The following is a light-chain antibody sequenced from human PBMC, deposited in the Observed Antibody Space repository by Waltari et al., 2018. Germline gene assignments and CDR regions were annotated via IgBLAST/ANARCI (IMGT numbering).Light chain of an antibody. V-gene: IGLV3-19*01. CDR2: GEN. J-gene: IGLJ2*01. CDR1: SLRSYF. CDR3: NSRDRDGNYLI. Sequence: SSELTQDPAVSVALGQTVRITCQGDSLRSYFATWFQQKAGQAPVLVIYGENNRPSGIQDRFSGYNSGNTASLTITGAQAEDEADYYCNSRDRDGNYLIFGGGTKLTVL.